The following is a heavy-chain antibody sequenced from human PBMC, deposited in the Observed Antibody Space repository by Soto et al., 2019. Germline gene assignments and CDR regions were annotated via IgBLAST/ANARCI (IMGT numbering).Heavy chain of an antibody. CDR3: ARGPLTAAGTFHFDY. D-gene: IGHD6-13*01. CDR2: IYHSVST. J-gene: IGHJ4*02. CDR1: GGSISSGGYS. V-gene: IGHV4-30-2*05. Sequence: SETLSLTCTVSGGSISSGGYSCSWIRQPPGKGLEWIGYIYHSVSTYYNPSLKSRVTISVDTSKNQFSLKVNSVTAADTAVYYCARGPLTAAGTFHFDYWGQGTLVKSPQ.